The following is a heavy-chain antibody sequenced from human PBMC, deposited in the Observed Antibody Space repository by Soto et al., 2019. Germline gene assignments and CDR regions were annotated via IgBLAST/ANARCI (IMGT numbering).Heavy chain of an antibody. CDR2: ITSSGSTI. V-gene: IGHV3-11*01. D-gene: IGHD6-19*01. CDR1: GFTFSDYY. J-gene: IGHJ4*02. Sequence: PGWSLRLSCAASGFTFSDYYMSWIRQAPGKGLEWVSYITSSGSTIYYADSVKGRFTISRDNAKNSLYLQMNSLRAEDTAVYYCARENEQWVAADNWGQGNLVTVSS. CDR3: ARENEQWVAADN.